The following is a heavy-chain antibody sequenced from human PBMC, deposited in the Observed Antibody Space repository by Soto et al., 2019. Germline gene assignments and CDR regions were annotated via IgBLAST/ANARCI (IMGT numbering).Heavy chain of an antibody. CDR1: GFTFSNAW. Sequence: GALRLSCAASGFTFSNAWMSWVRQAPGKGLEWVGRIKSKTDGGTTDYAAPVKGRFTISRDDSKNTLYLQMNSLKTEDTAVYYCTTGPYYDSSGYTFDYWGQGTLVTVSS. CDR2: IKSKTDGGTT. CDR3: TTGPYYDSSGYTFDY. J-gene: IGHJ4*02. D-gene: IGHD3-22*01. V-gene: IGHV3-15*01.